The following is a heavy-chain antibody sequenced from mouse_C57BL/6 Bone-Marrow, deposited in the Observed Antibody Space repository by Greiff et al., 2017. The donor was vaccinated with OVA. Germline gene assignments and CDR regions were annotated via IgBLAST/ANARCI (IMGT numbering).Heavy chain of an antibody. Sequence: DVMLVESGGGLVQPGGSLKLSCAASGFTFSDYYMYWVRQTPEKRLEWVAYISNGGGSTYYPDTVKGRFTISRDNAKNTLYLQMSRLKSEDTAMYYCARGGTDYWGQGTTLTVSS. CDR1: GFTFSDYY. CDR2: ISNGGGST. J-gene: IGHJ2*01. CDR3: ARGGTDY. D-gene: IGHD3-3*01. V-gene: IGHV5-12*01.